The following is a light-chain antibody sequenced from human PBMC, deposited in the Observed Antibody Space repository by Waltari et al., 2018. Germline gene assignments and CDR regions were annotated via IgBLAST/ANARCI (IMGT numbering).Light chain of an antibody. CDR3: AAWDNSTFVL. V-gene: IGLV3-1*01. CDR1: QLAGRY. J-gene: IGLJ2*01. CDR2: QDN. Sequence: SFELTQTPSESVSPGQTASITCSGDQLAGRYVSWYQHKPGKSPVLLIYQDNMRPSGIPERFSGSNSGNTATLTISGTQAMDEADYYCAAWDNSTFVLFGGGTKVTVL.